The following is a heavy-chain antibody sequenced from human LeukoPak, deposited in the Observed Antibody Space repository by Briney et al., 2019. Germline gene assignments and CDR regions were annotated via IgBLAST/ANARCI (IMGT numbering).Heavy chain of an antibody. D-gene: IGHD3-16*01. CDR1: GGSFSGYY. CDR3: ARGGGSYYMDV. CDR2: INYSGST. Sequence: PSETLSLTCAVYGGSFSGYYWSWIRQPPGKGLEWIGEINYSGSTNYNPSLKSRVTISVDTSKNQFSLKLSSVTAADTAVYYCARGGGSYYMDVWGKGTTVTVSS. V-gene: IGHV4-34*01. J-gene: IGHJ6*03.